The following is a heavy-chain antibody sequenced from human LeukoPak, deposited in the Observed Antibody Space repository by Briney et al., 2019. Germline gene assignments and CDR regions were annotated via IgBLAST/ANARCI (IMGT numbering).Heavy chain of an antibody. V-gene: IGHV1-8*02. D-gene: IGHD4-23*01. Sequence: GASVKVSCKASGYTFTSYDVNWVRQATGQGLEWMGWMNPNSGNTGYAQKFQGRIIMTNDTSISTAYLELSSLRSEDTAVYYCASELRWQPQWGQGTLVTVSS. J-gene: IGHJ4*02. CDR3: ASELRWQPQ. CDR2: MNPNSGNT. CDR1: GYTFTSYD.